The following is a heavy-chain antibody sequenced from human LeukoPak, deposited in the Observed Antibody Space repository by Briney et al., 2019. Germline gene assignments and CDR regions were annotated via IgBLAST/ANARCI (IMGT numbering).Heavy chain of an antibody. CDR2: IYYSGST. Sequence: SETLSLTCTVSGGSISSYYWSWIRQPPGKGLEWIGYIYYSGSTNYNPSLKSRVTISVDTSKNQFSLKLSSVTAADTAVYYCAREGYCSSTSCPVDVWGQGSTVTVSS. D-gene: IGHD2-2*01. CDR1: GGSISSYY. J-gene: IGHJ6*02. V-gene: IGHV4-59*01. CDR3: AREGYCSSTSCPVDV.